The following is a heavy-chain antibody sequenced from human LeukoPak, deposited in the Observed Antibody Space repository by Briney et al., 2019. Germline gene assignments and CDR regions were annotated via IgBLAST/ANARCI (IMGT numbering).Heavy chain of an antibody. CDR3: ARVACTSTSCYEPLDL. V-gene: IGHV4-38-2*02. D-gene: IGHD2-2*01. CDR2: IYHSGST. Sequence: PSETLSLTCTVSGGSISSDYYWGWIRQPPGKGLEWIGSIYHSGSTYYNPSLKSRVTISVNTSKNQFSLKLSSVTAADTAVYYCARVACTSTSCYEPLDLWGRGTRVTVSS. CDR1: GGSISSDYY. J-gene: IGHJ5*02.